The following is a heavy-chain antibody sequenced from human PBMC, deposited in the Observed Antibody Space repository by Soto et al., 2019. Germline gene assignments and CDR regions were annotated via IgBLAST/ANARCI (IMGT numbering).Heavy chain of an antibody. V-gene: IGHV1-18*01. Sequence: ASVKVSCKASGYTFTSHGFSWVRQAPGQGLEWMGWISTYNGKTDYAQKFLGRVTMTADTRTNTGYMELRSLRSDDTAVYDCSRLLTEGVTYFEDAFDIWGQGTKVTVSS. CDR3: SRLLTEGVTYFEDAFDI. CDR1: GYTFTSHG. CDR2: ISTYNGKT. D-gene: IGHD3-9*01. J-gene: IGHJ3*02.